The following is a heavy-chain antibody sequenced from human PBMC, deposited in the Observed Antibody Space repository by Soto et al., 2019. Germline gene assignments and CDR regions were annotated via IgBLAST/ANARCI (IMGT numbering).Heavy chain of an antibody. J-gene: IGHJ3*02. CDR1: GFTVSSNY. D-gene: IGHD2-21*01. CDR3: ARDEGGDSAFDI. V-gene: IGHV3-66*02. Sequence: GGSLRLSCAASGFTVSSNYMSWVRQAPGKGLQWVSVIYSGGSTYYADSVKCRFTISRDNSKNTLYLQMNSLRAEDTAVYYCARDEGGDSAFDIWGQGTMVTVSS. CDR2: IYSGGST.